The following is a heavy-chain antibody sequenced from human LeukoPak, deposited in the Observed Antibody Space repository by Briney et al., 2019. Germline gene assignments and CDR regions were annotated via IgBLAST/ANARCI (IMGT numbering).Heavy chain of an antibody. Sequence: SQTLSLTCTVSGGSISSGSYYWRWLRQPAGTGLEWIGRIYTSGSTNYNPSLKSRVTISVDTSKNQFSLKLSSATAADTAVYYCASEYSYGLDAFDIWGQGTMVTVSS. CDR3: ASEYSYGLDAFDI. J-gene: IGHJ3*02. CDR2: IYTSGST. CDR1: GGSISSGSYY. D-gene: IGHD5-18*01. V-gene: IGHV4-61*02.